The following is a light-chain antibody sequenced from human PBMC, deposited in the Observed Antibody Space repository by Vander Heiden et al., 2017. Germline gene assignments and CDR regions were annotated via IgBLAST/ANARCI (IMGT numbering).Light chain of an antibody. V-gene: IGKV3-15*01. CDR3: QQYNNWASYT. Sequence: EIVMTQSPATLSVSPGEGATLSFRASQGVSSNLAWYQQKPGHAPRLVIYGASTSATGIPARFSGSWSGAEFTLTISSMQSEDFAVYYCQQYNNWASYTFGQGTKLKIK. CDR2: GAS. CDR1: QGVSSN. J-gene: IGKJ2*01.